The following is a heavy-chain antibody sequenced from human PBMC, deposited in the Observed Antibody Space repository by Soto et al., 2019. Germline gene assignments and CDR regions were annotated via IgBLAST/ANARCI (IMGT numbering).Heavy chain of an antibody. D-gene: IGHD5-12*01. CDR2: IYHSGST. V-gene: IGHV4-30-2*01. CDR3: ARGGSGYDPDFDY. CDR1: GGSISSGGYS. J-gene: IGHJ4*02. Sequence: SETLSLTCAVSGGSISSGGYSWSWIRQPPGKGLEWIGYIYHSGSTYYNPSLKSRVTISVDGSKNQFSLKLSSVTAADTAVYYCARGGSGYDPDFDYWGQGTLVTVSS.